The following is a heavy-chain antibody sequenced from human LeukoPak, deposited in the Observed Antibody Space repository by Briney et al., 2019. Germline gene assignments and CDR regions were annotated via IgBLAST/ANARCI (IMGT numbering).Heavy chain of an antibody. J-gene: IGHJ4*02. Sequence: GGSLRLSCAASGFTFDDYAMHWVRQAPGKGLEWVSGISWNSGSIGYADSVKGRFTISRDNAKNSLYLQMNSLRAEDTAMYYCARRRCTSNSCFFDYWGRGTLVTVSS. CDR3: ARRRCTSNSCFFDY. V-gene: IGHV3-9*01. CDR1: GFTFDDYA. CDR2: ISWNSGSI. D-gene: IGHD2-2*01.